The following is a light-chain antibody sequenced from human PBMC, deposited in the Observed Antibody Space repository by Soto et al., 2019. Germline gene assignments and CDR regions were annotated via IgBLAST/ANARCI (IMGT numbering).Light chain of an antibody. CDR2: GAS. V-gene: IGKV3-20*01. CDR1: QSVSSSY. CDR3: QQYGSSPMYT. J-gene: IGKJ2*01. Sequence: EIVLTQSPGTLSLSPGERATLSCRASQSVSSSYLAWYQQKPGQAPRLLIYGASSRATGIPDRFSGSGSGTEFTITISRLETEDFAVYYCQQYGSSPMYTFGQGTKLEIK.